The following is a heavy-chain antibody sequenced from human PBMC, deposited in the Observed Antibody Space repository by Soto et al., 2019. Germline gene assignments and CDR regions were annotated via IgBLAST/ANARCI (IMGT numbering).Heavy chain of an antibody. CDR2: VNPKSGGT. J-gene: IGHJ6*02. CDR3: ARGDSTDCSNGVCSFFYNHDMDV. Sequence: ASVKVSCKASGYSFTDYHIHWVRQAPGQGLEWLGRVNPKSGGTSTAQKFQGWVTMTTDTSISTASMELTRLTSDDTAIYYCARGDSTDCSNGVCSFFYNHDMDVWDPGTKVTASS. CDR1: GYSFTDYH. D-gene: IGHD2-8*01. V-gene: IGHV1-2*04.